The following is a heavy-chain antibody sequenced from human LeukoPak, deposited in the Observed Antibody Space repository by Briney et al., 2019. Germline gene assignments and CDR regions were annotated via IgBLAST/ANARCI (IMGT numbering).Heavy chain of an antibody. CDR1: GGSISSYY. CDR3: ARGLSWSYWDF. V-gene: IGHV4-59*01. Sequence: SETLSLTCSVSGGSISSYYWTWIRRPPEKGLEWIGHIYYGGSTNYNPSLKSRVTISVDASKKQFFLKLTSVTAADTAVYYCARGLSWSYWDFWGQGTLVTVSS. J-gene: IGHJ4*02. CDR2: IYYGGST. D-gene: IGHD3-3*01.